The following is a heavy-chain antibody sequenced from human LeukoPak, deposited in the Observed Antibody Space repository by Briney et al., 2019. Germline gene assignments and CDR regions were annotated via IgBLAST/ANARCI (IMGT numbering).Heavy chain of an antibody. CDR1: GYTFSNYS. Sequence: GGSLRLSCAASGYTFSNYSMSWVRQAPGKGLEWVSPITAGGGATYYADSVKGRFTISRENSKNTLYLQMNSLRAEHTAVFYCAKDGSGSPYYFDYWGQGTLVTVST. CDR3: AKDGSGSPYYFDY. CDR2: ITAGGGAT. J-gene: IGHJ4*02. D-gene: IGHD3-10*01. V-gene: IGHV3-23*01.